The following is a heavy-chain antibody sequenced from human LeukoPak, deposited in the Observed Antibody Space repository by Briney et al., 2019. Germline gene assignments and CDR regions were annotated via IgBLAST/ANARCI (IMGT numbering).Heavy chain of an antibody. CDR1: GFSLSTSGVC. Sequence: KSDPALVKPTQTLTLSCTFSGFSLSTSGVCVSWIRQPPGKALEWVARIDWDDDKYYSTSLKTRLTISKDTSKNQVVLTMTNMDPVDTDTYYCARIWLTRSYYFDYWGQGTLVTVSS. V-gene: IGHV2-70*11. CDR3: ARIWLTRSYYFDY. J-gene: IGHJ4*02. D-gene: IGHD5-12*01. CDR2: IDWDDDK.